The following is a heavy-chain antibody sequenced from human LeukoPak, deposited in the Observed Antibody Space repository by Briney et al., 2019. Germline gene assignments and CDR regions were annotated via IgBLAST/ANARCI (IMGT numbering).Heavy chain of an antibody. V-gene: IGHV3-11*01. CDR3: ARATEYQLLYFDY. CDR2: ISSSGTTI. CDR1: GFTFSDYY. J-gene: IGHJ4*02. Sequence: PGGSLRLSCAASGFTFSDYYMSWIRQAPGKGLEWVSYISSSGTTIYYADSVKGRFTISRDNAKNSLYLQMSSLRAEDTAVYYCARATEYQLLYFDYWGQGTLVTVSS. D-gene: IGHD2-2*01.